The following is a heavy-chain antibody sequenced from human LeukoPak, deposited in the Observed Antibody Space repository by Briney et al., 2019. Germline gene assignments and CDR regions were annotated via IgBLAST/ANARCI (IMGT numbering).Heavy chain of an antibody. J-gene: IGHJ4*02. D-gene: IGHD1-26*01. CDR1: GGSISSGDYF. CDR3: ARVDWYSGSYSNFGY. Sequence: SETLSLTCTVSGGSISSGDYFWSWIRQPPGKGLEWIGYIYYSGSTYYNPSLKSRVTISVDTSKSQFSLKLSSVTAADTAVYFCARVDWYSGSYSNFGYRGQGTLVTVSS. CDR2: IYYSGST. V-gene: IGHV4-30-4*01.